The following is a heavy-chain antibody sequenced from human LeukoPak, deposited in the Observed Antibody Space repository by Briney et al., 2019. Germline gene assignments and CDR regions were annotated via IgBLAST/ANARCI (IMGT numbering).Heavy chain of an antibody. CDR3: AREVIVVVPAAMGAFDI. Sequence: ASVKVSCKASGYTFTSYYMHWVRQAPGQGLEWVGIINPSGGSTSYAQKFQGRVTMTRDTSTSTVYMELSSLRSEDTAVYYCAREVIVVVPAAMGAFDIWGQGTMVTVSS. V-gene: IGHV1-46*01. CDR1: GYTFTSYY. D-gene: IGHD2-2*01. J-gene: IGHJ3*02. CDR2: INPSGGST.